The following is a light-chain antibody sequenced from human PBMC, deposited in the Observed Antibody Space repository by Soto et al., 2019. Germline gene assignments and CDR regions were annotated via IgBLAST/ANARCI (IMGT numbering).Light chain of an antibody. CDR2: DTF. V-gene: IGKV3-11*01. CDR1: QIVTSS. CDR3: QLRSDWPPTYT. Sequence: EIVLTQSPATLSLSPGTGATLSCRASQIVTSSLAWYQQRPGQAPRLLIYDTFTRATGIPARFSAKGAGTDFTLTISSLEPEDSAVYFCQLRSDWPPTYTVGQGTKLE. J-gene: IGKJ2*01.